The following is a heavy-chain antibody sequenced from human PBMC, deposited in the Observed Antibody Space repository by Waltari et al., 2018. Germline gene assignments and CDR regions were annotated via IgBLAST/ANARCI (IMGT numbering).Heavy chain of an antibody. CDR2: ISGSGGST. CDR3: AKEPSAVTTRTWFDP. V-gene: IGHV3-23*01. J-gene: IGHJ5*02. CDR1: GFTFSSYA. Sequence: EVQLLESGGGLVQPGGSLSLSCAASGFTFSSYAMSWVRQAPGKGLEWVSAISGSGGSTYYADSVKGRITISRDNSKNTLYLQMNSLRAEDTAVYYCAKEPSAVTTRTWFDPWGQGTLVTVSS. D-gene: IGHD4-4*01.